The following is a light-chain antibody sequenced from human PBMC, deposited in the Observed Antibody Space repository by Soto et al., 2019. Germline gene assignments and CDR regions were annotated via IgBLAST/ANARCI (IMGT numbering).Light chain of an antibody. V-gene: IGKV3-20*01. CDR3: QQYASSPYT. J-gene: IGKJ2*01. CDR2: GAS. Sequence: EIVLTQSPGTLSLSPGERASLSCGASQSISSYLAWSQQKPGQAPRLVIYGASKRATGIPDRVSGSGSGTDFTLTISRLEPDDFAVYYCQQYASSPYTFGQATKVDI. CDR1: QSISSY.